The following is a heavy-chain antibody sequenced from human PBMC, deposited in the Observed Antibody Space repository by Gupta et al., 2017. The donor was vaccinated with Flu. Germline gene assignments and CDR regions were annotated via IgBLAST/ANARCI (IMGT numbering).Heavy chain of an antibody. D-gene: IGHD3-10*01. V-gene: IGHV4-39*01. CDR3: ASLLWFGEFLTDDAFDI. CDR2: IYYSGST. CDR1: GGSISSSSYY. J-gene: IGHJ3*02. Sequence: QLQLQESGPGLVTPSETLSLTCTVSGGSISSSSYYWGWIRQPPGKGLEWIGSIYYSGSTYYNPSLKSRVTISVDTSKNQFSLKLSSVTAADTAVYYCASLLWFGEFLTDDAFDIWGQGTMVTVSS.